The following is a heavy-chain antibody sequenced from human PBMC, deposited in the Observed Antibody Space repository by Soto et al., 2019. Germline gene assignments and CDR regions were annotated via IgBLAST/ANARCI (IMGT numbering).Heavy chain of an antibody. Sequence: PGGSLRLSCTASGFTFGDYAMSWVRQAPGKGLEWVGFIRSKAYGGTTEYAASVKGRFTISRDDSKSIAYLQMNSLKTEDTAVYYCTRDTELLDYYYYGTDVWGQGTTVTVSS. V-gene: IGHV3-49*04. CDR3: TRDTELLDYYYYGTDV. CDR1: GFTFGDYA. J-gene: IGHJ6*02. D-gene: IGHD3-10*01. CDR2: IRSKAYGGTT.